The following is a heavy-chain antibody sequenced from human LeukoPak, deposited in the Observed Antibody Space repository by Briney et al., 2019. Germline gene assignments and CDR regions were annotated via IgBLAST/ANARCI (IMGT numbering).Heavy chain of an antibody. J-gene: IGHJ4*02. V-gene: IGHV3-30*02. CDR2: IRYDGRNK. CDR1: GFIFSSYS. Sequence: GGSLRLSCAASGFIFSSYSMHWVRQAPGKGLEWVAFIRYDGRNKYYADSVKGRFTISKDNSKNTLYLQMNSLRAEDSAVYYCAKGPEVRGVIVILKTGEKGALDYWGQGTLVTVSS. CDR3: AKGPEVRGVIVILKTGEKGALDY. D-gene: IGHD3-10*01.